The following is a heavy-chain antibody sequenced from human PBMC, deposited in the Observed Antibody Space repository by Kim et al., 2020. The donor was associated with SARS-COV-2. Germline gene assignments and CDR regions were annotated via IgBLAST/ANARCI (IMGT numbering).Heavy chain of an antibody. J-gene: IGHJ6*02. CDR1: GGSISSYY. V-gene: IGHV4-59*01. CDR3: AREAMIVVDRTNYYYGMDV. Sequence: SETLSLTCTVSGGSISSYYWSWIRQPPGKGLEWIGYIYYSGSTNYNPSLKSRVTISVDTSKNQFSLKLSSVTAADTAVYYCAREAMIVVDRTNYYYGMDVWCQGTTVTVSS. D-gene: IGHD3-22*01. CDR2: IYYSGST.